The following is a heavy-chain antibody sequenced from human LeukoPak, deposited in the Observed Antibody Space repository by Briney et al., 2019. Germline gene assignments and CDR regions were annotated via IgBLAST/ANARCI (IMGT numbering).Heavy chain of an antibody. V-gene: IGHV4-34*01. Sequence: SETLSLTCAVYGGSFSGYYWSWIRQPPGKGLEWIGEINHSGSTNYNPSLKSRVSISVDTSKNQFSLKLSSVTAADTAVYYCARVRGITMIFGYWGQGTLVTVSS. CDR2: INHSGST. D-gene: IGHD3-22*01. CDR1: GGSFSGYY. CDR3: ARVRGITMIFGY. J-gene: IGHJ4*02.